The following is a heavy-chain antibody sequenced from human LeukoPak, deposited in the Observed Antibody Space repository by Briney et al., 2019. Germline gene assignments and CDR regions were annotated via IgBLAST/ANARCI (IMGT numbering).Heavy chain of an antibody. D-gene: IGHD3-22*01. Sequence: ASVKVSCKASGYTFTSYYMHWVRQAPGQGLEWMGIINPSGGSTSYAQKFQGRVTMTRDTSISTAYMELSRLRSDDTAVYYCARDGQYYYDSSGQSDYWGQGTLVTVSS. V-gene: IGHV1-46*01. CDR1: GYTFTSYY. CDR3: ARDGQYYYDSSGQSDY. CDR2: INPSGGST. J-gene: IGHJ4*02.